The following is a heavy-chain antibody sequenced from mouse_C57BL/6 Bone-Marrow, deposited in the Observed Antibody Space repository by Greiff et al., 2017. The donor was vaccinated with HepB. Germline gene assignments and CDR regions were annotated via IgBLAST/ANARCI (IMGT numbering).Heavy chain of an antibody. CDR3: ARGYYGNYVRSAMDY. D-gene: IGHD2-1*01. Sequence: VQLQQSVAELVRPGASVKLSCTASGFNIKNTYMHWVKQRPEQGLEWIGRIDPANGNTKYAPKFQGKATITADTASNTPYLQLSSLTSEDTAIYYCARGYYGNYVRSAMDYGGQGTSVTVSS. CDR1: GFNIKNTY. J-gene: IGHJ4*01. CDR2: IDPANGNT. V-gene: IGHV14-3*01.